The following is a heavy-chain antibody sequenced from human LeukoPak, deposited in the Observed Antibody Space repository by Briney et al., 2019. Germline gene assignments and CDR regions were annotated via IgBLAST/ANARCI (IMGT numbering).Heavy chain of an antibody. J-gene: IGHJ4*02. CDR1: GFTFGSYA. V-gene: IGHV3-30-3*01. D-gene: IGHD6-6*01. Sequence: GGSLRLSCGASGFTFGSYAMHWVRQAPGKGLEWVAVISYDGSNKYYADSVKGRFTISRDNSKNTLYLQMNSLRAEDTAVYYCARDSQQLVYYYFDYWGQGTLVTVSS. CDR2: ISYDGSNK. CDR3: ARDSQQLVYYYFDY.